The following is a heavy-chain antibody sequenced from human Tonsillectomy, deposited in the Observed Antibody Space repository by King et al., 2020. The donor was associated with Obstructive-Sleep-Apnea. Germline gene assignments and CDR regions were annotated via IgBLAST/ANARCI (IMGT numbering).Heavy chain of an antibody. J-gene: IGHJ4*02. CDR1: GFIFSSYG. Sequence: VQLVESGGGVVQPGRSLRLSCAASGFIFSSYGMRWGRQAPGKGLEWVGGISYDGSTKYYAESGKGRFTLSRDNSKNTLDLQMNSLRAEDTAVYYCAKVGGSGSYYGYYFDYWGQGTLVTVSS. D-gene: IGHD3-10*01. CDR3: AKVGGSGSYYGYYFDY. V-gene: IGHV3-30*18. CDR2: ISYDGSTK.